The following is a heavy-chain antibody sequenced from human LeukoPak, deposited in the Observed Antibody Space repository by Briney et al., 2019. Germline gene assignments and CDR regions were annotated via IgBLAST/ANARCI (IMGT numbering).Heavy chain of an antibody. CDR2: IYTSGST. V-gene: IGHV4-61*02. Sequence: SETLSLTCTVSGGSISSGSYYWSWIRQPAGKGLEWIGRIYTSGSTNYNPSLKSRDTISVDTSKNQFSLKLSSVTAADTAVYYCARVSLRLYYFDYWGQGTLVTVSS. J-gene: IGHJ4*02. D-gene: IGHD3-16*01. CDR1: GGSISSGSYY. CDR3: ARVSLRLYYFDY.